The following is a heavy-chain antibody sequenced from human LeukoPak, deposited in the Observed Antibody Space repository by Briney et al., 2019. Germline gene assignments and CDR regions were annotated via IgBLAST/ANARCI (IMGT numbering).Heavy chain of an antibody. J-gene: IGHJ4*02. Sequence: SQTLSLTCTVSGGSISSGSYYWSWIRQPAGTGLEWIGRIYTSGSTNYNPSLKSRVTMSVDTSKNQFSLKLSSVTAADTAVYYCARAAGEYYYDSSGYEFDYWGQGTLVTVSS. D-gene: IGHD3-22*01. V-gene: IGHV4-61*02. CDR2: IYTSGST. CDR1: GGSISSGSYY. CDR3: ARAAGEYYYDSSGYEFDY.